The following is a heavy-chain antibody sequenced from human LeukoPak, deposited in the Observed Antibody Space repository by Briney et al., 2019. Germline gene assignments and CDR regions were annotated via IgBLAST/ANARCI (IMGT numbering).Heavy chain of an antibody. J-gene: IGHJ3*02. D-gene: IGHD3-22*01. V-gene: IGHV4-61*02. CDR1: GGSISSGSYY. Sequence: SETLSLTCTVSGGSISSGSYYWSWIRQPAGKGLEWIGRIYTSGSTNYNPSLKSRVTISVDTSKNQFSLKLSSVTAADTAVYYCARARYYDSSGYYSNDAFGIWRQGTMVTVSS. CDR3: ARARYYDSSGYYSNDAFGI. CDR2: IYTSGST.